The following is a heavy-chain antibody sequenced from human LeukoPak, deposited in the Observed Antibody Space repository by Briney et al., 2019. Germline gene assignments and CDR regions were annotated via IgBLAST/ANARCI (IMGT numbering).Heavy chain of an antibody. Sequence: GGSLRLFCAASGFTFSSYSMNWVRQAPGKGLEWVSSISSSSSYIYHADSVKGRFTISRDNAKNSLYLQMNSLRAEDTAVYYCARAYGDPGYYFDYWGQGTLVTVSS. CDR3: ARAYGDPGYYFDY. J-gene: IGHJ4*02. D-gene: IGHD4-17*01. CDR1: GFTFSSYS. V-gene: IGHV3-21*01. CDR2: ISSSSSYI.